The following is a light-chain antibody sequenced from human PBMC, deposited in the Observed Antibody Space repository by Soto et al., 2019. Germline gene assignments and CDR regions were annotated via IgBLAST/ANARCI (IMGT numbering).Light chain of an antibody. J-gene: IGKJ1*01. CDR2: SAA. V-gene: IGKV3-20*01. Sequence: EVVLTQSPGTLSLSPGYRATLSCRASQPISDYVAWYQQKPGQAPRLLIYSAAYGVNGLPDRFSGRGSGTDFTLTISRLEPEDFAVYYCQHYGTSRAFGQGTKVDIK. CDR1: QPISDY. CDR3: QHYGTSRA.